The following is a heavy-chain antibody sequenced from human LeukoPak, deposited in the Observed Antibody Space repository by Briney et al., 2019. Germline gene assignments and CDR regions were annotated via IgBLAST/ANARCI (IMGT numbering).Heavy chain of an antibody. V-gene: IGHV1-3*03. CDR1: GYTFTSYA. CDR3: ARDPSPHLRANYYYFDY. Sequence: GASVKVSCKASGYTFTSYAMHWVRQAPGQRLGWMGWINAGNGNTKYSQEFQGRVTITRDTSASTAYMELSSLRSEDMAVYYCARDPSPHLRANYYYFDYWGQGTLVTVSS. D-gene: IGHD4-17*01. J-gene: IGHJ4*02. CDR2: INAGNGNT.